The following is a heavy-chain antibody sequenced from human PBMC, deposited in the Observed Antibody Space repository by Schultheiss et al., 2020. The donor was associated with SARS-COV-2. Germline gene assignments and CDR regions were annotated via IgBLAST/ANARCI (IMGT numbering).Heavy chain of an antibody. CDR2: ISAYNGNT. V-gene: IGHV1-18*01. CDR1: GYTFTSYG. J-gene: IGHJ6*04. D-gene: IGHD2-2*01. Sequence: ASVKVSCKASGYTFTSYGISWVRQAPGQGLEWMGWISAYNGNTNYAQKLQGRVTMTTDTSTSTAYMELRSLRSDDTAVYYCAKGPGSQLLIAPLMDVWGKGTTVTVSS. CDR3: AKGPGSQLLIAPLMDV.